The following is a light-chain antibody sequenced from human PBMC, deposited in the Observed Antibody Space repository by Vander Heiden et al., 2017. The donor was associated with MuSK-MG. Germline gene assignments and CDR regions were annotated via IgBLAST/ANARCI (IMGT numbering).Light chain of an antibody. CDR1: QSVSSNF. CDR3: QQYGNSPVT. J-gene: IGKJ5*01. Sequence: EIVLTQYPGTLSLSPGERATLSCRASQSVSSNFLAWYQQRPGQPPRLLIYGASSRATGIPDRISGSGSGTDFTLTISRLEPEDFAVYFCQQYGNSPVTFGQGTRLEIK. CDR2: GAS. V-gene: IGKV3-20*01.